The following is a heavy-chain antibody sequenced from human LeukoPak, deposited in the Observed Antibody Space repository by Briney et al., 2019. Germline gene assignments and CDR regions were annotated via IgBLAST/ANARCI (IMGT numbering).Heavy chain of an antibody. CDR3: AKSGALSGSGRLGVDV. V-gene: IGHV3-23*01. Sequence: GGSLRLSCAASGFTFSTYAMSWVRQAPGKGLEWVSGISGSGDSTYYAESVKGHFTISRDNSTNTLYLQMNSLRAEDTALYYCAKSGALSGSGRLGVDVWGQGTTVTVSS. D-gene: IGHD3-10*01. CDR2: ISGSGDST. J-gene: IGHJ6*02. CDR1: GFTFSTYA.